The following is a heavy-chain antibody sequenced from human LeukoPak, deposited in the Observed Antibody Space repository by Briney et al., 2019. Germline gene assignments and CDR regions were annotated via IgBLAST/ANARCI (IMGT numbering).Heavy chain of an antibody. J-gene: IGHJ6*03. V-gene: IGHV3-30*18. D-gene: IGHD6-25*01. Sequence: PGRSLRLSCAASGFTFSSYGMHWVRQAPGKGLEWVAVISYDGSNKYYADSVKGRFTISRDNSKNTLYLQMNSLRAEDTAVYYCAKQGYSSGRPQFGYMDVWGKGTTVTISS. CDR2: ISYDGSNK. CDR1: GFTFSSYG. CDR3: AKQGYSSGRPQFGYMDV.